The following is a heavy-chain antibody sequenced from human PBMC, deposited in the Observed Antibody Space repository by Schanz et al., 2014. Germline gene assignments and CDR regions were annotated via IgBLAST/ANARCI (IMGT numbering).Heavy chain of an antibody. CDR1: GYTFSDYY. CDR3: ARDDRAYYYGMDV. CDR2: INPNTGGT. D-gene: IGHD3-22*01. J-gene: IGHJ6*02. Sequence: VQLEQSGTQVKKPGASVKVSCKASGYTFSDYYIHWVRQAPGQGLEWMGWINPNTGGTNFAQKFQGWVTVTRDTSISTVYMELSRVTYEDTAVYYCARDDRAYYYGMDVWGRGTTVTVSS. V-gene: IGHV1-2*04.